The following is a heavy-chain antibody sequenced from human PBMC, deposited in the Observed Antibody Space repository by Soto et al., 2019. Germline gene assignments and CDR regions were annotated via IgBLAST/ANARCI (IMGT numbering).Heavy chain of an antibody. D-gene: IGHD2-2*02. Sequence: PGGSLRLSCAASGFTFSSFTINWVRQAPGKGLEWVSSISSTSRYIYYADSVKGRFTISRDNAKNSLFLQMNSLRAEDTAVYYCAKVVAPSSITGFDYWGQGTLVTVSS. J-gene: IGHJ4*02. V-gene: IGHV3-21*01. CDR2: ISSTSRYI. CDR3: AKVVAPSSITGFDY. CDR1: GFTFSSFT.